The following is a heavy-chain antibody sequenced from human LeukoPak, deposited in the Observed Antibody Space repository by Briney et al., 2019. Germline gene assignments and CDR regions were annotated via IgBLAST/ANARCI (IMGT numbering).Heavy chain of an antibody. D-gene: IGHD1-26*01. Sequence: GGSLRLSCAASGFTFSSYAMSWVRQAPGKGLEWVSAISGSGGSTYYADSVKGRFTTSRDNSKNTLYLQMNSLRAEDTAVYYCAKDRTGWWDIQGGTRWFDPWGQGTLVTVSS. V-gene: IGHV3-23*01. CDR2: ISGSGGST. CDR3: AKDRTGWWDIQGGTRWFDP. J-gene: IGHJ5*02. CDR1: GFTFSSYA.